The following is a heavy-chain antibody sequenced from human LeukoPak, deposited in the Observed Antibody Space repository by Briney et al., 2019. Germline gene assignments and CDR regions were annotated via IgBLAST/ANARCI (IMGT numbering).Heavy chain of an antibody. Sequence: PGGSLRLSCAASGFTFSDYYMSWIRQAPGKGLEWVSYISSSSSYTYYADSVKGRFTISRDNAKNSLYLQMNSLRAEDTAVYYCARRILSTSWTDSFDIWGQGTMVTVSS. V-gene: IGHV3-11*03. CDR2: ISSSSSYT. J-gene: IGHJ3*02. CDR1: GFTFSDYY. D-gene: IGHD2-2*01. CDR3: ARRILSTSWTDSFDI.